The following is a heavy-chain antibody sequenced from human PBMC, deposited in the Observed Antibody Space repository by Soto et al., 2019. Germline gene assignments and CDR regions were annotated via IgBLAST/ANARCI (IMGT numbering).Heavy chain of an antibody. CDR1: GFTFGSHG. J-gene: IGHJ3*02. CDR2: IWFDGSNK. V-gene: IGHV3-33*01. CDR3: VTLASGYVSLDVFDI. D-gene: IGHD5-12*01. Sequence: QVQLVESGGGVVQPGRSLRLSCAASGFTFGSHGMHWVRQAPGKGLEWVAVIWFDGSNKYYADSVKGRFTISRDNSKNTLYLEMKSLRAEDTAVYYCVTLASGYVSLDVFDIWGQGTMVTVSS.